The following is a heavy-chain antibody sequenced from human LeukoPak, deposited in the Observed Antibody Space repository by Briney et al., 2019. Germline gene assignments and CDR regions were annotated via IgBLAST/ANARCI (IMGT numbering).Heavy chain of an antibody. CDR1: GGTFSSYA. J-gene: IGHJ4*02. CDR3: ATGTQGWLQLAH. V-gene: IGHV1-69*13. D-gene: IGHD5-24*01. Sequence: SVKVSCKASGGTFSSYAISWVRQAPGQGLEWMGGIIPIFGTANYAQKFQGRVTITADESTSTAYMELSSPRSEDTAVYYCATGTQGWLQLAHWGQGTLVTVSS. CDR2: IIPIFGTA.